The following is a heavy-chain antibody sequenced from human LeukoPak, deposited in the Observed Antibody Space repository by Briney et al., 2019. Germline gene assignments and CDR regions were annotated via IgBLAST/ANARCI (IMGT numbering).Heavy chain of an antibody. Sequence: ASVKVSCKTSGYTFTGYYIHWLRQAPGQGLEWMGRINPNSGGTYYAQKFQGRVTMTRDTSIRTSYMELTSLISDDTAVYYCAGGVLHGGGNWFDPWGQGTLVTVSS. V-gene: IGHV1-2*06. J-gene: IGHJ5*02. CDR2: INPNSGGT. CDR3: AGGVLHGGGNWFDP. CDR1: GYTFTGYY. D-gene: IGHD3-16*01.